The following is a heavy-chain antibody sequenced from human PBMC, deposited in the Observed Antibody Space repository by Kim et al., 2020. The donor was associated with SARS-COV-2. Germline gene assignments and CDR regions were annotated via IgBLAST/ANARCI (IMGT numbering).Heavy chain of an antibody. CDR1: GFTFSSYA. Sequence: GGSLRLSCAASGFTFSSYAMSWVRQAPGKGLEWVSAISGSGGSTYYADSVKGRFTISRDNSKNTPYLQMNSLRAEDTAVYYCAKDPNRITMVRGVGDFDYWGQGTLVTVSS. CDR2: ISGSGGST. V-gene: IGHV3-23*01. D-gene: IGHD3-10*01. J-gene: IGHJ4*02. CDR3: AKDPNRITMVRGVGDFDY.